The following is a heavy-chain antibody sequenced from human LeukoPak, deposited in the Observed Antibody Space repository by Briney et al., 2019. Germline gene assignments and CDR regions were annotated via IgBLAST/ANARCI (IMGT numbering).Heavy chain of an antibody. CDR1: GFTFSSYA. D-gene: IGHD2-15*01. CDR2: ISGSGGST. J-gene: IGHJ4*02. V-gene: IGHV3-23*01. CDR3: AKDEGLVVVAAAVDY. Sequence: PGGSLRLSCAASGFTFSSYAMSWVRQAPGKGLEWVSAISGSGGSTYYADSVKGRFTISRDNSKNTLYLQMNSLRAEGTAVYYCAKDEGLVVVAAAVDYWGQGTLVTVSS.